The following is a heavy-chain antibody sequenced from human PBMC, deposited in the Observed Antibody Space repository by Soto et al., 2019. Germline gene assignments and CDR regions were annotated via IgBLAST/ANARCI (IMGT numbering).Heavy chain of an antibody. CDR1: GGSIRGSY. CDR3: GAPPGGGGY. Sequence: SETLSLTCSVSGGSIRGSYCSWIRQPPEKGLEWIASISYTGSATHNPSLKSRVSVSVDTTENTLYLQMNSLRADDTAVYYCGAPPGGGGYWGQGTLVTVSS. V-gene: IGHV4-59*03. J-gene: IGHJ4*02. D-gene: IGHD3-10*01. CDR2: ISYTGSA.